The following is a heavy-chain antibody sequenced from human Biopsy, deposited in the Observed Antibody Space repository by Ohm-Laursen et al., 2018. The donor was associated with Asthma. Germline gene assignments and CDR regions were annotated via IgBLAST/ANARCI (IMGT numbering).Heavy chain of an antibody. CDR1: GFSFSNFA. J-gene: IGHJ3*02. CDR2: ISKDASTQ. D-gene: IGHD1-1*01. V-gene: IGHV3-30*05. Sequence: SLRLSCAAFGFSFSNFAIHWVRQAPGKGLEWVGVISKDASTQDYADSVKGRFTMARDNSKNTLDLQMNSLREEGTAVYYCVRDGTDDAFDIWGQGTMVTVSS. CDR3: VRDGTDDAFDI.